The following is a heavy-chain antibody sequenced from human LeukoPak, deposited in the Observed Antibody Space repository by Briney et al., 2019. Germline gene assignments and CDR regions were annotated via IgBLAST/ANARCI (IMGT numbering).Heavy chain of an antibody. CDR3: ARESGYCSGGSCYSYYYMDV. V-gene: IGHV1-69*05. D-gene: IGHD2-15*01. CDR1: GGTFSSYA. CDR2: IIPIFGTA. Sequence: SVKVSCKASGGTFSSYAISWVRQAPGQGLEWMGGIIPIFGTANYAQKFQGRVTITTDESTSTAYMELSSLRSEDTAVYCCARESGYCSGGSCYSYYYMDVWGKGTTVTVSS. J-gene: IGHJ6*03.